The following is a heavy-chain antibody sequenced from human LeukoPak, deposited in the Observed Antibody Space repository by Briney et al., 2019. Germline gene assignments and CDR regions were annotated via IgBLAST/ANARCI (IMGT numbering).Heavy chain of an antibody. CDR3: AGSSGVDAYYFDY. V-gene: IGHV4-59*01. CDR1: GGSLSYYY. D-gene: IGHD3-10*01. Sequence: SETLSLTCTVSGGSLSYYYWSWIRQPPGKGLEWIGYIYFRGSTNYNPSLQSRVTISVDTPENQFSLNLSSVTAADTAIYFCAGSSGVDAYYFDYWGQGTLVTVSS. CDR2: IYFRGST. J-gene: IGHJ4*02.